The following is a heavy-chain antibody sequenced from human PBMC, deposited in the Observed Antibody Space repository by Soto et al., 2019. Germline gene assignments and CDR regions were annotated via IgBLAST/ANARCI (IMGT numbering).Heavy chain of an antibody. Sequence: PSETLSLTCAVYGGSFSGYYWSWIRQPPGKGLEWIGEINHSGSTNYNPSLKSRVTISVDTSKNQFSLKLSSVTAADTAVYYCARGDSGSYHYFDYWGQGTLVTVSS. CDR2: INHSGST. CDR3: ARGDSGSYHYFDY. CDR1: GGSFSGYY. J-gene: IGHJ4*02. V-gene: IGHV4-34*01. D-gene: IGHD1-26*01.